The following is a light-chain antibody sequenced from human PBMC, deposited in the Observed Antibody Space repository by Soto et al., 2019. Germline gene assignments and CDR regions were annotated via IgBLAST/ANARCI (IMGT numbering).Light chain of an antibody. CDR3: AAWDDSLNDWV. J-gene: IGLJ6*01. CDR2: NNN. Sequence: QAVVTQPPSASGTPGQRVTISCSGASSNIESNTVNWYQQLPGTAPKLLIYNNNQWPSGVPDRFSGSKSGTSASLAISGLQSDDEADYYCAAWDDSLNDWVFGSGTKVTVL. V-gene: IGLV1-44*01. CDR1: SSNIESNT.